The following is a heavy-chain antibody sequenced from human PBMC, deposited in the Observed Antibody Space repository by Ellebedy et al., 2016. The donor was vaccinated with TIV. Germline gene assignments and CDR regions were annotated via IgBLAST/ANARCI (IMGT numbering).Heavy chain of an antibody. D-gene: IGHD4-17*01. V-gene: IGHV3-33*01. CDR2: IWYDGTTK. CDR3: ARKVPAPTTVPPNWYFDL. Sequence: GESLKISCATSGFTFGGYGIHWVRQAPGKGLEWVAVIWYDGTTKYYIDSVKGRFSISRDSSKNTVDLQMNSLRVEDTAVYYCARKVPAPTTVPPNWYFDLWGRGTLVTVSS. J-gene: IGHJ2*01. CDR1: GFTFGGYG.